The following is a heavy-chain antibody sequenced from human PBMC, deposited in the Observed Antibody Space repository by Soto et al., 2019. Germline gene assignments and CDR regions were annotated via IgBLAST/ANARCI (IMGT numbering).Heavy chain of an antibody. CDR3: ARLYSTRYNSDGLDV. J-gene: IGHJ6*02. Sequence: QVQLQELGPGLVKPSGTLSLSCGVSGGSVLSTNWWTWVRQPPGKGLEWIGEIYHSGSTNYNPSLKGRVTISLDKSKNQFSLHLSPMTAADTAVYYCARLYSTRYNSDGLDVWGQGTPVTVS. D-gene: IGHD6-13*01. V-gene: IGHV4-4*02. CDR2: IYHSGST. CDR1: GGSVLSTNW.